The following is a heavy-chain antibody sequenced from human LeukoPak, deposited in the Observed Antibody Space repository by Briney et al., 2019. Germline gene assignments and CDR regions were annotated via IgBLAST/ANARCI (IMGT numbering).Heavy chain of an antibody. CDR3: ASHDSTYEEFDY. D-gene: IGHD6-13*01. CDR2: IYYSGST. Sequence: SETLSLTCTVSGVLISRSTQYWRWIRQPPGKRLEWIGSIYYSGSTYYNPSLKSRVTISVDTSKNQFSLKLSFVTAADTAVYYCASHDSTYEEFDYWGQGTLVTVSS. V-gene: IGHV4-39*01. CDR1: GVLISRSTQY. J-gene: IGHJ4*02.